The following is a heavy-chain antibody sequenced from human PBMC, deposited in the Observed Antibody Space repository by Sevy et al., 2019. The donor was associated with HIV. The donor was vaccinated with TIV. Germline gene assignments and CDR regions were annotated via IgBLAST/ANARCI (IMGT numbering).Heavy chain of an antibody. CDR1: GFSVSSHA. V-gene: IGHV3-30*04. Sequence: GGSLRLSCAASGFSVSSHAMHWVRQAPGKGLEWVALLSYDGNTQYYADSVKGRFSISRDNSKNILYLQMNSLRPADTALYYCTRDAGYSVGWYPSNYWGQGTLVTVSS. CDR2: LSYDGNTQ. J-gene: IGHJ4*02. CDR3: TRDAGYSVGWYPSNY. D-gene: IGHD6-19*01.